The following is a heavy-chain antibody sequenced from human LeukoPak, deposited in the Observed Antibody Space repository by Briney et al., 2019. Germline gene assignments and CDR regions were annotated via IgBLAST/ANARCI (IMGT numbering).Heavy chain of an antibody. CDR1: GFTFSSYA. Sequence: QPGRSLRLSCAASGFTFSSYAMHWVRQAPGKGLEWVAVISYDGSNKYYADSVKGRFTISRDNSKNTVYLQMNSLKAEDTAVYYCARDQENYYYGMDVWGQGTTVTVSS. V-gene: IGHV3-30-3*01. CDR3: ARDQENYYYGMDV. CDR2: ISYDGSNK. J-gene: IGHJ6*02. D-gene: IGHD5-24*01.